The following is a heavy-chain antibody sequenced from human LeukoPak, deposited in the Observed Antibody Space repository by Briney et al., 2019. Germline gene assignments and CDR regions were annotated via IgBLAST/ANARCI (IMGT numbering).Heavy chain of an antibody. V-gene: IGHV4-39*07. CDR3: ARGIIVVYYFDF. CDR1: GGSISSSNYY. J-gene: IGHJ4*02. CDR2: IYYSGST. D-gene: IGHD3-22*01. Sequence: SETLSLTCTVSGGSISSSNYYWGWIRQPPGKGLEWIGNIYYSGSTFYNPSLKSRVTISVDTSKNQFSLQLSSVTAADTAVYYCARGIIVVYYFDFWGQGTLVTVSS.